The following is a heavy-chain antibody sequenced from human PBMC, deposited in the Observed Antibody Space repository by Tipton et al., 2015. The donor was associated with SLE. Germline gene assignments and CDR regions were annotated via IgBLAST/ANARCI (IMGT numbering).Heavy chain of an antibody. D-gene: IGHD3-22*01. V-gene: IGHV4-38-2*01. CDR1: GYSISSGYY. J-gene: IGHJ4*02. CDR3: ARVGNLGYDSSGLDY. CDR2: IYHTGNT. Sequence: TLSLTCAVSGYSISSGYYWDWIRQPPGKGLEWIGSIYHTGNTFYNPSLESRVTISVDTSKNQFSLKLSSVTAADTAVYYCARVGNLGYDSSGLDYWGQGTLVTVSS.